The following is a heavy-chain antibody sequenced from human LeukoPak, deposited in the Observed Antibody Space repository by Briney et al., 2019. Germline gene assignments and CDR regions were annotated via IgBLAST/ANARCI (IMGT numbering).Heavy chain of an antibody. CDR2: IYYSGST. CDR3: ARDVGLLHYDFWSVNWFDP. J-gene: IGHJ5*02. V-gene: IGHV4-31*03. Sequence: PSQTLSLTCTVSGGSISSGVYYSSWIRQHPGKGLEWIGYIYYSGSTYYNPSLKSRVTISVDTSKNQFSLKLSSVTAADTAVYYCARDVGLLHYDFWSVNWFDPWGQGTLVTVSS. D-gene: IGHD3-3*01. CDR1: GGSISSGVYY.